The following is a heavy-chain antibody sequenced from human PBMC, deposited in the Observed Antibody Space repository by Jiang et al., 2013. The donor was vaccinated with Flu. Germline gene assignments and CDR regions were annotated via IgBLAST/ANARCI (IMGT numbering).Heavy chain of an antibody. CDR2: ISAYNGNT. J-gene: IGHJ6*02. D-gene: IGHD6-13*01. Sequence: AEVKKPGASVKVSCKASGYTFTSYGISWVRQAPGQGLEWMGWISAYNGNTNYAQKLQGRVTMTTDTSTSTAYMELRSLRSDDTAVYYCATPFYSSSWYWDYYYGMDVWGQGTTVTVSS. V-gene: IGHV1-18*01. CDR3: ATPFYSSSWYWDYYYGMDV. CDR1: GYTFTSYG.